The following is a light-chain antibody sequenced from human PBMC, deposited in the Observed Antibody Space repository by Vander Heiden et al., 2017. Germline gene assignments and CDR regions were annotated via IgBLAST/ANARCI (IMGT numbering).Light chain of an antibody. CDR1: ALPRQY. J-gene: IGLJ2*01. V-gene: IGLV3-25*02. CDR3: QSEDSSGTYEV. Sequence: SYQLTQPPTVSGSPGQTDRITCSGDALPRQYAYWYQQKPGQAPVLVIYNDSERPSGIPERVSGASSGTTVTLTISGVQAEEEADYYCQSEDSSGTYEVVGGGTKLTGL. CDR2: NDS.